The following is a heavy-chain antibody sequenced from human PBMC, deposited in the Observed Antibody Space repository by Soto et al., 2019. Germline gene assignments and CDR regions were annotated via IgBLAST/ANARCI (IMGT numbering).Heavy chain of an antibody. CDR3: ARDPPDFNSGFDY. CDR2: TYYRSQWHY. D-gene: IGHD1-26*01. Sequence: QVQLQQSGPGLVKPSQTLSLTCAISGDSVSNNGAAWNWIRQSPSSGLEWLGRTYYRSQWHYDDATSVSSPITINPHTSKNQFSLQLNSVTPEDTAVYYCARDPPDFNSGFDYWGQGTLVTVSS. V-gene: IGHV6-1*01. J-gene: IGHJ4*02. CDR1: GDSVSNNGAA.